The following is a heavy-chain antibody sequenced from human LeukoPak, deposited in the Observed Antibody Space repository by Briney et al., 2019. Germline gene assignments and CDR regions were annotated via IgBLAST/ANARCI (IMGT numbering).Heavy chain of an antibody. J-gene: IGHJ5*02. Sequence: SETLSLTCTVSGGSVSSGRYYWSWIRQPPGRGLEWIGYIYDSGTTNYNPSLKSRVSISLDTSKNQFSLRLSSVTAADTAVYYCARGRYSTSWYIFDPWGQGTLVTVSS. CDR2: IYDSGTT. CDR3: ARGRYSTSWYIFDP. D-gene: IGHD6-13*01. V-gene: IGHV4-61*01. CDR1: GGSVSSGRYY.